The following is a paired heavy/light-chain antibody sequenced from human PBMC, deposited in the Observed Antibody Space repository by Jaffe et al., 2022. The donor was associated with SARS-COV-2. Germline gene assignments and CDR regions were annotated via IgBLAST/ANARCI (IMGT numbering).Light chain of an antibody. V-gene: IGKV3-15*01. CDR3: QQYNTWPRT. J-gene: IGKJ1*01. CDR1: QSVSSN. CDR2: GAS. Sequence: EIVMTQSPATLSVSPGERATLSCRASQSVSSNLAWYQQKPGQAPRLLIYGASTRATGIAARFSGSGSGTEFTLTISSLQSEDLAVYHCQQYNTWPRTFGQGTKVEIK.
Heavy chain of an antibody. V-gene: IGHV1-3*01. J-gene: IGHJ4*02. Sequence: QVQLVQSGAEAKKPGASVKVSCQASGYNFTNIKIHWVRQAPGQGLEWLGWIYAATGATKYSQKFQARVTISRDTSARTVYMDLSSLTSEDTAVYYCARDETDWGQGTLVTVSS. CDR1: GYNFTNIK. CDR3: ARDETD. CDR2: IYAATGAT.